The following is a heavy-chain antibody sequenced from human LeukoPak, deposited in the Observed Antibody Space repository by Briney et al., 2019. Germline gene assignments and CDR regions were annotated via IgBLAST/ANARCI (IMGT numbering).Heavy chain of an antibody. D-gene: IGHD5-24*01. V-gene: IGHV3-7*01. Sequence: PGGSLRLPCAASGFTFSSHWMSWVRQAPGKGLEWVANIKHDGSEKNYVDPVKGRFTISRDNAKNSLYLQMNSLRAEDTAVYYCVRGGHRRWLHLGAFDIWGQGTMVTVSS. CDR1: GFTFSSHW. CDR3: VRGGHRRWLHLGAFDI. CDR2: IKHDGSEK. J-gene: IGHJ3*02.